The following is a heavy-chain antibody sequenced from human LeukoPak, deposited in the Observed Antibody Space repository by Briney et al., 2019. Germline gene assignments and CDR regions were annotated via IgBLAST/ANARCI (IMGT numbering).Heavy chain of an antibody. CDR2: LSGSGEST. CDR1: GFTFSSYW. CDR3: AKVTYDYVWGSYEN. D-gene: IGHD3-16*01. Sequence: GGSLRLSCAVSGFTFSSYWMSWVRQAPGKGLEWVSALSGSGESTYYADAVKGRFTISRDNSKNTVHLQMNGLRAEDTAVYHCAKVTYDYVWGSYENWGQGTLVTVSS. V-gene: IGHV3-23*01. J-gene: IGHJ4*02.